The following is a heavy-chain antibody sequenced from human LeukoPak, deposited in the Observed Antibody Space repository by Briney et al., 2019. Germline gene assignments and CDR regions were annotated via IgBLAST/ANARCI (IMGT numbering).Heavy chain of an antibody. CDR3: ARHMDYYDSQFDP. Sequence: PSETLSLTCTVSGGSISSGSYYWSWIRQPAGKGLEWIGRIYTSGSTNYNPSLKSRVTISVDTSKNQFSLKLSSVTAADTAVYYCARHMDYYDSQFDPWGQGTLVTVSS. V-gene: IGHV4-61*02. D-gene: IGHD3-22*01. CDR2: IYTSGST. J-gene: IGHJ5*02. CDR1: GGSISSGSYY.